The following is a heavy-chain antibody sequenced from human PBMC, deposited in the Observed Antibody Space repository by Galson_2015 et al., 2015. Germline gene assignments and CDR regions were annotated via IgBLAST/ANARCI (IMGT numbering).Heavy chain of an antibody. V-gene: IGHV1-69*01. CDR2: IIPIFGTA. CDR3: ARGGDVVVPAAIDAFDI. CDR1: GGTFSSYA. Sequence: VKVSCKASGGTFSSYAISWVRQAPGQGLAWMGGIIPIFGTANYAQKFQGRVTITADESTSTAYMELSSLRSEDTAVYYCARGGDVVVPAAIDAFDIWGQGTMVTVSS. J-gene: IGHJ3*02. D-gene: IGHD2-2*01.